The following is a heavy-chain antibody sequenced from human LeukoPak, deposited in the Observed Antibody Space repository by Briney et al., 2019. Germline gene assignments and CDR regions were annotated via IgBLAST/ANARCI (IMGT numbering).Heavy chain of an antibody. J-gene: IGHJ4*02. Sequence: WAGGSLRLSCAASGFTVSSNYMSWVRQAPGKGLEWVSGINWNGGSTGYADSVKGRFTISRDNAKNSLYLQMNSLRAEDTALYYCARAGVVYCSGGSCRRPLPFDYWGQGTLVTVSS. V-gene: IGHV3-20*04. CDR1: GFTVSSNY. D-gene: IGHD2-15*01. CDR3: ARAGVVYCSGGSCRRPLPFDY. CDR2: INWNGGST.